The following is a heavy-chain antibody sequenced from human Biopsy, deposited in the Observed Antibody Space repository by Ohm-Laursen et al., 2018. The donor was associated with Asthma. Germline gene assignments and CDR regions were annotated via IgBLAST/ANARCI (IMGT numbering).Heavy chain of an antibody. J-gene: IGHJ6*02. CDR3: ARGPELDV. CDR2: TNERGVT. V-gene: IGHV4-34*01. CDR1: PGSFSGFF. Sequence: GTLSLTCDVYPGSFSGFFWTWTRQSPGKGLEWIGKTNERGVTNNNPSLKSRVIISIDTYWNRVSLKLTSVTAADTAVYYCARGPELDVWGQGTTVTVSS.